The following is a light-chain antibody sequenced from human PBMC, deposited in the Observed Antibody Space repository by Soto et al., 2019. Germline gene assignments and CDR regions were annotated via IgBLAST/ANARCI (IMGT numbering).Light chain of an antibody. J-gene: IGLJ3*02. CDR1: SSDVGAYQY. V-gene: IGLV2-14*01. CDR3: SSYTDTSGRV. Sequence: QSGLTQPASVSGSPGQSITISCTGTSSDVGAYQYVSWYQHHPGKAPKVIIYEVTNRPSGISNRFSGSKSGNTASLTISGLQAEDEADYYCSSYTDTSGRVFGGGTKLTVL. CDR2: EVT.